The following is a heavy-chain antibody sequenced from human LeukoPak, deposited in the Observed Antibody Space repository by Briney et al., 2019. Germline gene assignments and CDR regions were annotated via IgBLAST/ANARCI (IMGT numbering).Heavy chain of an antibody. CDR1: GFTFSSYA. V-gene: IGHV3-23*01. J-gene: IGHJ4*02. D-gene: IGHD3-9*01. CDR3: AKQGWYYDILAYYFDY. Sequence: GGPLRLSCAASGFTFSSYAMSWVRQAPGKGLEWVSAISGSGGSTYYADSVKGRFTISRDNSKNTLYLQMNSLRAEDTAVYYCAKQGWYYDILAYYFDYWGQGTLVTVSS. CDR2: ISGSGGST.